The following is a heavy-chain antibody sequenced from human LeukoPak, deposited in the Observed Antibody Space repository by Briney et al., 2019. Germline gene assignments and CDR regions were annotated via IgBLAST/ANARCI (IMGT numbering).Heavy chain of an antibody. Sequence: GGSLRLSCAASGSTFSSYSMNWVRQAPGKGLEWVSSISSSSSYIYYADSVKGRFTISRDNAKNSLYLQMNSLRAEDTAVYYCARDHSDYLYYYYYMDVWGKGTTVTVSS. CDR3: ARDHSDYLYYYYYMDV. D-gene: IGHD5-12*01. J-gene: IGHJ6*03. CDR2: ISSSSSYI. V-gene: IGHV3-21*01. CDR1: GSTFSSYS.